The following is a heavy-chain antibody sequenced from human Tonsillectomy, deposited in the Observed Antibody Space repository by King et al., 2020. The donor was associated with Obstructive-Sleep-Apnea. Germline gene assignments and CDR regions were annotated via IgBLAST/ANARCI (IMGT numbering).Heavy chain of an antibody. V-gene: IGHV3-64D*09. J-gene: IGHJ4*02. CDR3: VKSDRSGYYFCFDH. D-gene: IGHD3-22*01. CDR1: GFPFSSYA. Sequence: VQLVESGGGLVQPGGSLRLSCLASGFPFSSYAMHWVRQAPGKGLEYVSVISSNGGNTNYADSVKGRFTISRDNSKNTLYLQMSSLRVEDTAVYYCVKSDRSGYYFCFDHWGQGTLVTVSS. CDR2: ISSNGGNT.